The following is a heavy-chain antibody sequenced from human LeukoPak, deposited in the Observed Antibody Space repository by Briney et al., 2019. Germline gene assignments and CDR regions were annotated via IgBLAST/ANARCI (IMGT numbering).Heavy chain of an antibody. CDR2: IYYSGST. CDR3: ARGAMVRGVMVTYYFDY. Sequence: PSEALSLTCTVSGGSISSYYWSWIRQPPGKGLEWIGYIYYSGSTNYNPSLKSRVTISVDTSKNQFSLKLSSVTAADTAVYYCARGAMVRGVMVTYYFDYWGQGTLVTVSS. D-gene: IGHD3-10*01. CDR1: GGSISSYY. V-gene: IGHV4-59*01. J-gene: IGHJ4*02.